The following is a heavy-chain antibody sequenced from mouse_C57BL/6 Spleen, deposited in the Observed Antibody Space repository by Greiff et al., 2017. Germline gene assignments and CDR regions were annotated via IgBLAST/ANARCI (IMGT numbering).Heavy chain of an antibody. CDR3: ARSSYYYNAGD. CDR2: INPNNGGT. J-gene: IGHJ2*01. V-gene: IGHV1-26*01. Sequence: EVQLQQSGPELVKPGASVKISCKASGYTFTDYYMNWVKQSHGKSLEWIGDINPNNGGTSYNQKFKGKATLTVDKSSSTAYMELRSLTSEDSAVYYCARSSYYYNAGDWGQGTTLTVSS. CDR1: GYTFTDYY. D-gene: IGHD1-1*01.